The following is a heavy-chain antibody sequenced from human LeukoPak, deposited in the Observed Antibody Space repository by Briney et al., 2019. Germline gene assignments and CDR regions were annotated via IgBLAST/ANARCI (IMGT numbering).Heavy chain of an antibody. CDR2: IKQDGGER. D-gene: IGHD3/OR15-3a*01. Sequence: PGGSLRLSCAASGFTFGDYAMNWVRQAPGKGLEWVANIKQDGGERYYVDSVRGRFTISRDNSKNSLYLQMNSLRAEDTAVYYCVRDGRPLDYWGQGTLVIVS. J-gene: IGHJ4*02. V-gene: IGHV3-7*01. CDR3: VRDGRPLDY. CDR1: GFTFGDYA.